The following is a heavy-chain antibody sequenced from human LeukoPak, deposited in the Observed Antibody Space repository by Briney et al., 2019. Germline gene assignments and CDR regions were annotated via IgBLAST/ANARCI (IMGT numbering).Heavy chain of an antibody. V-gene: IGHV3-74*01. D-gene: IGHD6-19*01. J-gene: IGHJ4*02. CDR3: ARAKEQWLANFDY. CDR2: INSDGSNT. Sequence: PGGSLRLSCAVSGLTFSSYWMHWVRQAPGKGLVWVSRINSDGSNTSYADSVKGRFTISRDNAKNTLYLQMNSLRAEDTAVYYCARAKEQWLANFDYWGQGTLVTVSS. CDR1: GLTFSSYW.